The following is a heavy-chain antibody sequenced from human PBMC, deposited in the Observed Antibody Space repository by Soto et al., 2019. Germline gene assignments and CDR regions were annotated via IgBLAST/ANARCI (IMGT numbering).Heavy chain of an antibody. J-gene: IGHJ4*02. Sequence: PSETLSLTCTVSGGYISSYYWSWIRQPPGKGLEWIGYIYYSGSTNYNPSLKSRVTISVDTSRNQFSLKLSSVTAADTAVYYCARILTGLGNDYWGQGTLVTVSS. CDR2: IYYSGST. CDR3: ARILTGLGNDY. CDR1: GGYISSYY. D-gene: IGHD3-9*01. V-gene: IGHV4-59*01.